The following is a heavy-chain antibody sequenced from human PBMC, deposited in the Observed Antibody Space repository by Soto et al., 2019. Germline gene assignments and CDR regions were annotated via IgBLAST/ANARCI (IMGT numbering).Heavy chain of an antibody. CDR3: ARIASAGRGWDV. Sequence: EVQLLESGGGLVQPGGSLRLSCAASGFTFSSYWMSWVRQAPVKGLEWVGNIKQDGREQNYVDFMEGRFTISRDNAENSLYLQMESLRAEDTAVYYCARIASAGRGWDVWGQGTTVVVSS. D-gene: IGHD6-13*01. V-gene: IGHV3-7*01. J-gene: IGHJ6*02. CDR2: IKQDGREQ. CDR1: GFTFSSYW.